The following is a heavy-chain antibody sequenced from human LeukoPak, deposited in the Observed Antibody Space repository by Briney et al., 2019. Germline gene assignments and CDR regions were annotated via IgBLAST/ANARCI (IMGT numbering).Heavy chain of an antibody. CDR3: ARETSSVHSNAGPPFDY. V-gene: IGHV3-7*03. CDR2: INQDGSEK. Sequence: GGSLRLSCAASGFTFSDHWMGWVRQAPGKGLEWVANINQDGSEKYYVDSVKGRFTISRDNAENSLYLQMNSLTADDTAVYYCARETSSVHSNAGPPFDYWGQGTLVTVSS. CDR1: GFTFSDHW. J-gene: IGHJ4*02. D-gene: IGHD2-15*01.